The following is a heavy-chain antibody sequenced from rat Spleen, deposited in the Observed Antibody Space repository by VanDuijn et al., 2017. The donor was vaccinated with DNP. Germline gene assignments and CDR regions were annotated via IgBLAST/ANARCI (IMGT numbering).Heavy chain of an antibody. Sequence: QVQLKESVPGLVQPSQTLSLTCTVSGFSLTNYPVNWVRQPPGKGLEWIGRIQSGGNTDYNSAIKSQLSISRDTPKSQVLLKMNSLQTEDTAMYFCAGIIRGAMDAWGQGTSVTVSS. CDR2: IQSGGNT. CDR1: GFSLTNYP. CDR3: AGIIRGAMDA. J-gene: IGHJ4*01. V-gene: IGHV2-27*01. D-gene: IGHD4-3*01.